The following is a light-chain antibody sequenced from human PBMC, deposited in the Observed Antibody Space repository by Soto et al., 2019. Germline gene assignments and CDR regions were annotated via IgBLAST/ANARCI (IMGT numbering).Light chain of an antibody. CDR3: QQFKSYPIT. V-gene: IGKV1-9*01. CDR1: QGISSD. J-gene: IGKJ5*01. Sequence: DIQLTQSPSFLSASVGDRVTITCRASQGISSDLAWYQQSPGKAPKLLIYAASTLQNGVPSTFSGSGSGTEFTLTISSLQPEDFGTYYCQQFKSYPITFGQGTRLEI. CDR2: AAS.